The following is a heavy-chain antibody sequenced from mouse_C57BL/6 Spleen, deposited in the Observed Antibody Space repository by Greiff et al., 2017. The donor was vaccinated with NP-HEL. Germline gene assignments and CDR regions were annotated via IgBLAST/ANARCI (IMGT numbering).Heavy chain of an antibody. J-gene: IGHJ2*01. Sequence: QVQLQQPGAELVRPGTSVKLSCKASGYTFTSYWMHWVKQRPGQGLEWIGVIDPSDSYTNYNQKFKGKATLTVDKSSSTAYMQLSSLTSEDSAVYYCARSDDGYYLFDYWGQGTTLTVSS. D-gene: IGHD2-3*01. V-gene: IGHV1-59*01. CDR2: IDPSDSYT. CDR1: GYTFTSYW. CDR3: ARSDDGYYLFDY.